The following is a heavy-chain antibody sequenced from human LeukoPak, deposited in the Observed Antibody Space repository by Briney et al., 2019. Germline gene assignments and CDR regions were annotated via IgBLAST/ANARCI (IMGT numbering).Heavy chain of an antibody. D-gene: IGHD6-6*01. J-gene: IGHJ5*02. Sequence: PGGSLRLSCAASGFTFSSYSMNWVRQAPGKGLEWVSSISSSSSYIYYADSVKGRFTISRDNAKNSLYLQMNSLRAEDTAVYYCARGYSSSAGFDPRGQGTLVTVSS. CDR3: ARGYSSSAGFDP. CDR1: GFTFSSYS. CDR2: ISSSSSYI. V-gene: IGHV3-21*01.